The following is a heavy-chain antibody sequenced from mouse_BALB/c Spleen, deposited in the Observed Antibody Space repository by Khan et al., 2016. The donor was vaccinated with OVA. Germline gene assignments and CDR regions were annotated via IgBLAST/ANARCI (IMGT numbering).Heavy chain of an antibody. Sequence: EVELVESGGDLVKPGGSLKLSCAASGFTFSAYSMSWVRQPPDKRLEWVATISSGADYTYYPDGVKGRFTISRDNAKNTLYLQMSSLKFEDTAMYYCASHLTGSFAYWGQGTLVTVSA. CDR2: ISSGADYT. CDR1: GFTFSAYS. V-gene: IGHV5-6*01. CDR3: ASHLTGSFAY. D-gene: IGHD4-1*01. J-gene: IGHJ3*01.